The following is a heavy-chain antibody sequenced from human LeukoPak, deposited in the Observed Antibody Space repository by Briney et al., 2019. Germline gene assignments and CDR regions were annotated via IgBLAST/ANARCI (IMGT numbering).Heavy chain of an antibody. CDR1: GFTVSSNY. CDR3: ARGYYDILTGYLAHFDY. V-gene: IGHV3-53*01. D-gene: IGHD3-9*01. Sequence: GGSLRLSCAASGFTVSSNYMSWVRQAPGKGLEWVSVIYSGGSTYYADSVKGRFTISRDNSKNTLYLQMNSLRAEDTAVYYCARGYYDILTGYLAHFDYWGQGTLVTVSS. CDR2: IYSGGST. J-gene: IGHJ4*02.